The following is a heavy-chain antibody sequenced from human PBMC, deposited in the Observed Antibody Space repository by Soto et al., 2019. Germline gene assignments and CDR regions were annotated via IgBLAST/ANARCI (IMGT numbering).Heavy chain of an antibody. V-gene: IGHV5-51*01. D-gene: IGHD5-12*01. Sequence: PGESLKISCKGSGFSFTNYWIGWVRQMPGKGLEWMGIIYPGDSDTKYSPSFQGQVTISADKSISTAYLHWSNLKTSDTAIYYCARHIIAYNGYAKLEEIDYWGQGTRVTVSS. J-gene: IGHJ4*02. CDR3: ARHIIAYNGYAKLEEIDY. CDR2: IYPGDSDT. CDR1: GFSFTNYW.